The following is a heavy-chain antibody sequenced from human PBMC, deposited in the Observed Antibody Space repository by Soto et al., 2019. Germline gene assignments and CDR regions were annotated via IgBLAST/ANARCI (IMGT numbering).Heavy chain of an antibody. V-gene: IGHV3-48*03. Sequence: GGSLRLSCAASGFTFSSYEMNWVRQAPGKGLEWVSYISSSGSTIYYADSVKGRFTISRDNAKNSLYLQMNSLRAEDTAVYYCARARSVYYYDSSGPDYWGQGTLVTVSS. D-gene: IGHD3-22*01. CDR1: GFTFSSYE. CDR2: ISSSGSTI. J-gene: IGHJ4*02. CDR3: ARARSVYYYDSSGPDY.